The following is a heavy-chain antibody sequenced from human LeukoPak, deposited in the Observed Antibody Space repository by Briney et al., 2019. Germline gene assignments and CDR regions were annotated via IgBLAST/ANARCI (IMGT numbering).Heavy chain of an antibody. V-gene: IGHV1-18*01. D-gene: IGHD3-22*01. J-gene: IGHJ3*02. CDR3: ARGSEYYDSSGYSDAFDI. Sequence: ASVKVSCEASGYTFTSYGISWVRQAPGQGLEWMGWISAYNGNTNYAQKLQGRVTMTTDTSTSTAYMELRSLRSDDTAVYYCARGSEYYDSSGYSDAFDIWGQGTMVTVSS. CDR1: GYTFTSYG. CDR2: ISAYNGNT.